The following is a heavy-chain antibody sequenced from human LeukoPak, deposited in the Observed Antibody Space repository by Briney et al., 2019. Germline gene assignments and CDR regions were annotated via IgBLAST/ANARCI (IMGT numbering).Heavy chain of an antibody. CDR3: NTFIWNSPFDY. CDR1: GFTFSDAW. V-gene: IGHV3-15*01. D-gene: IGHD1-1*01. J-gene: IGHJ4*02. CDR2: IRSKTSGGTT. Sequence: PGGSLRLSCTASGFTFSDAWVTWVRQAPGKGLEWVGRIRSKTSGGTTDYAAPVNGRFTISRDDSKNTIFLQMNSLKTEDTAVYYCNTFIWNSPFDYWGQGTLVTVSS.